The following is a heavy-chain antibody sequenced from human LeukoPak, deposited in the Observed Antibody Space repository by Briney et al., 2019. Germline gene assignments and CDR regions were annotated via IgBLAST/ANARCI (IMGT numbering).Heavy chain of an antibody. CDR1: GLTFTSYA. CDR2: ISGSGGST. V-gene: IGHV3-23*01. CDR3: ARAHGGSYHSGID. D-gene: IGHD1-26*01. Sequence: GGSLRLSCAASGLTFTSYAMNWVRQAPGKGLEWVSGISGSGGSTYYADSVKGRFSISRDNSKNTLYLQLNSLRADDTAEYYCARAHGGSYHSGIDWGQGTLVIVSS. J-gene: IGHJ4*02.